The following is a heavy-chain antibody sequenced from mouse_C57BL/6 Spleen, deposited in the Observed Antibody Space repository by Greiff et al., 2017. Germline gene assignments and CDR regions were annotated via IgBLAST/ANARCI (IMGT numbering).Heavy chain of an antibody. J-gene: IGHJ2*01. V-gene: IGHV7-3*01. CDR3: ARYGYGSSLDY. CDR2: IRNKANGYTT. D-gene: IGHD1-1*01. Sequence: EVMLVESGGGLVQPGGSLSLSCAASGFTFTDYYMSWVRQPPGKALEWLGFIRNKANGYTTEYSASVKGRFTISRDNSQSILYLQMNALRAEDSATYYCARYGYGSSLDYWGQGTTLTVSS. CDR1: GFTFTDYY.